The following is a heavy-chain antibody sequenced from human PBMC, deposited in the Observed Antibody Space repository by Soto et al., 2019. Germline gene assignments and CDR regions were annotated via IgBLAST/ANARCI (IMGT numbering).Heavy chain of an antibody. CDR3: VRGGRGYTRDDVFDI. J-gene: IGHJ3*02. Sequence: PGGSLRLSCVDSGFTFSSYSMNWVRQAPGKGLEWVSSISSSSSPIFYADSLKGRFTISRDNAKNSLYLQMNSLRAEDTAVYYCVRGGRGYTRDDVFDIWGQGTMVTVSS. CDR1: GFTFSSYS. CDR2: ISSSSSPI. V-gene: IGHV3-21*06. D-gene: IGHD2-2*02.